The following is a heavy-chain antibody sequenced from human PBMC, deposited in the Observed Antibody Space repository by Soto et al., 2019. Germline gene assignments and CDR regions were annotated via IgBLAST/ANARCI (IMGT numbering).Heavy chain of an antibody. Sequence: PGGSLRLSCAASGFTFSSYAMHWVRQAPGKGLEWVAVISYDGSNKYYADSVKGRFTISRDNSKNTLYLQMNSLRAEDTAVYYCARDYGISDIAVVPAADAFDIWGQGTMVTVSS. D-gene: IGHD2-2*01. CDR3: ARDYGISDIAVVPAADAFDI. J-gene: IGHJ3*02. V-gene: IGHV3-30-3*01. CDR1: GFTFSSYA. CDR2: ISYDGSNK.